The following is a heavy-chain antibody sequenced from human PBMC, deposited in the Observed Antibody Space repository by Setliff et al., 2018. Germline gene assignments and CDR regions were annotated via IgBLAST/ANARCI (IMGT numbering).Heavy chain of an antibody. J-gene: IGHJ4*02. CDR2: ISPHNGNT. D-gene: IGHD3-10*01. Sequence: ASVKVSCKASGYTFTTFGVSWVRQVPGQGLGWLGWISPHNGNTYYAPKFQGTVLMTADTSTTTAYLELRSLRSDDTAVYYCSRLVRFCTRIVCQRLSGDDYWGQGTLGTVSS. CDR3: SRLVRFCTRIVCQRLSGDDY. CDR1: GYTFTTFG. V-gene: IGHV1-18*01.